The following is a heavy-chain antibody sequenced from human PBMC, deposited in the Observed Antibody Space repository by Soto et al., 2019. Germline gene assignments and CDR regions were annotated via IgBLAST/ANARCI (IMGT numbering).Heavy chain of an antibody. CDR2: SNPNSGGT. D-gene: IGHD1-7*01. Sequence: GASVKVSCKASGYTLTGYYMHWVRQAPGQGLEWMGWSNPNSGGTNYAQKFQGRVTMTRDTSISTAYMELSRLRSDDTAVYYRARVPITVTPLQPYYYGMDVWGQGTTVTVSS. CDR1: GYTLTGYY. J-gene: IGHJ6*02. CDR3: ARVPITVTPLQPYYYGMDV. V-gene: IGHV1-2*02.